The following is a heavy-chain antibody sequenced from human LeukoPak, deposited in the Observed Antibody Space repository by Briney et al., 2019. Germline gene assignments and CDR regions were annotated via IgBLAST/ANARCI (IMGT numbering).Heavy chain of an antibody. J-gene: IGHJ4*02. V-gene: IGHV3-11*01. D-gene: IGHD3-9*01. CDR3: ASPRMIRYFDWSNKEDY. CDR2: ISSSVSTI. Sequence: GGSLRLSCAASGFTFSDYYMSWIRQAPGKGLEWVSYISSSVSTIYYADSVKGRFTISRDNAKNSLYLQMNSLRAEDTAVYYCASPRMIRYFDWSNKEDYWGQGTLVTVSS. CDR1: GFTFSDYY.